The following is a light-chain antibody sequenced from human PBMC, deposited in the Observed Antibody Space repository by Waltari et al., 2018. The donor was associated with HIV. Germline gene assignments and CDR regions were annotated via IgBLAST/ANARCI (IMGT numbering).Light chain of an antibody. CDR1: QTVTSNY. CDR2: GAS. J-gene: IGKJ2*01. CDR3: HQYGTSPQT. V-gene: IGKV3-20*01. Sequence: EIVLTQPPRTLSLSPGARPTLSCRASQTVTSNYLAWYQVKPGQAPRLLIYGASIRATGVPDRFSGSGSGTDFTLTIGRLEPEDFAVYYCHQYGTSPQTFGQGSKVEIK.